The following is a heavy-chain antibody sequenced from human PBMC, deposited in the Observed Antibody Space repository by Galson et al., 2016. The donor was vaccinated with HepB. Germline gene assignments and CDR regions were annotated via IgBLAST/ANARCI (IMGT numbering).Heavy chain of an antibody. V-gene: IGHV3-53*05. CDR3: ARYRFFFGSGSYSLRRGYYHGMDA. D-gene: IGHD3-10*01. CDR1: GFTVSTYY. J-gene: IGHJ6*02. Sequence: SLRLSCAVSGFTVSTYYMSWVRQAPGKGLEWVSVIYTDGETHFADSVKGRFSISRDISRNTLYLQMNSLRVEDTALYYCARYRFFFGSGSYSLRRGYYHGMDAWGQGTTVTVSS. CDR2: IYTDGET.